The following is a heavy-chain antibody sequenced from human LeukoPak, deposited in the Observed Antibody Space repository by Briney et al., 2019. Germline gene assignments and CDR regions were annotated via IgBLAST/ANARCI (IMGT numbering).Heavy chain of an antibody. Sequence: KPSETLSLTCTVSGASISSSNYYWSWIRQPPGKGLEWIGYIYYSGSTNYNPSLNGRVTISVDTSKNQFSLKLSSVTAADTAVYYCARGTVTIDYFDYWGQGTLVTGSS. D-gene: IGHD4-17*01. J-gene: IGHJ4*02. V-gene: IGHV4-61*01. CDR3: ARGTVTIDYFDY. CDR2: IYYSGST. CDR1: GASISSSNYY.